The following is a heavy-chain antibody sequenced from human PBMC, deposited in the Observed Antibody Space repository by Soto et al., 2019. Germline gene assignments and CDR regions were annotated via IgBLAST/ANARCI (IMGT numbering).Heavy chain of an antibody. V-gene: IGHV3-30-3*01. D-gene: IGHD3-3*01. J-gene: IGHJ6*02. CDR1: GFTFSSYA. CDR2: ISYDGSNK. CDR3: AREGTRDFWSGYLQPFMDV. Sequence: GGSLRLSCAASGFTFSSYAMHWVRQAPGKGLEWVAVISYDGSNKYYADSVKGRFTISRDNSKNTLYLQMNSLRAEDTAVYYCAREGTRDFWSGYLQPFMDVWGQGTTVTVSS.